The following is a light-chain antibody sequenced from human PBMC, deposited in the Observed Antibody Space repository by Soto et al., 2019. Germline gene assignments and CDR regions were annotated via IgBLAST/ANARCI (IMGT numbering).Light chain of an antibody. J-gene: IGKJ5*01. CDR3: QHRSGWPAIS. CDR1: QSVSSSY. Sequence: EIVLTQSPGTLSLSPGERATLSCRASQSVSSSYLAWYQQKPGQAPRLLIYGASTRATGIPARFSGSGSGTDFTLTINSLEPEDFAVYYCQHRSGWPAISFGQGTRLEIK. V-gene: IGKV3D-20*02. CDR2: GAS.